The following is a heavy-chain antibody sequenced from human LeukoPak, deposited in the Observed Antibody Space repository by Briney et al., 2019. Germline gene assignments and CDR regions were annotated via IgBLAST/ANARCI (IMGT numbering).Heavy chain of an antibody. Sequence: PSETLSLTCAVYGGSFSGYYWSWIRQPPGKGLEWIGEINHSGSTIYNPSLKSRVTISVDTSKNQFSLKLSSVTAADTAVYYCARRRRVPAAIRYWGQGTLVTVSS. V-gene: IGHV4-34*01. CDR1: GGSFSGYY. D-gene: IGHD2-2*01. CDR3: ARRRRVPAAIRY. J-gene: IGHJ4*02. CDR2: INHSGST.